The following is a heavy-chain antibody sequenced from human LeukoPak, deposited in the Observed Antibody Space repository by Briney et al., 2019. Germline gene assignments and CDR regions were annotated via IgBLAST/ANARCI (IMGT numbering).Heavy chain of an antibody. CDR3: AKAVSSSTAGSDY. V-gene: IGHV3-23*01. J-gene: IGHJ4*02. D-gene: IGHD6-13*01. Sequence: PGGSLRLSCAGSGFTFSTYAMGWVRQAPGKGLEWVSGLSGSGASTYYVDSVRGRFTISGDNSKNTLYLQMNSLRAEDTALYYCAKAVSSSTAGSDYWGQGTLVTVSS. CDR1: GFTFSTYA. CDR2: LSGSGAST.